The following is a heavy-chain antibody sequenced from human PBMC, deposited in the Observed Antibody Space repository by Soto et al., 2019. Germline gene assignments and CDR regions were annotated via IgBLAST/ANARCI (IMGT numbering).Heavy chain of an antibody. CDR3: TTGRITVPGPYYFDY. J-gene: IGHJ4*02. D-gene: IGHD6-19*01. V-gene: IGHV3-15*07. CDR1: GFTFSNAW. CDR2: IQSKADGGTT. Sequence: GGSLRLSCEASGFTFSNAWMNWVRQAPGKGLEWVGRIQSKADGGTTDYAAPVKGRFTISRDDSKDTLYLQMNSLKTEDTAVYYCTTGRITVPGPYYFDYWGQGALVTVSS.